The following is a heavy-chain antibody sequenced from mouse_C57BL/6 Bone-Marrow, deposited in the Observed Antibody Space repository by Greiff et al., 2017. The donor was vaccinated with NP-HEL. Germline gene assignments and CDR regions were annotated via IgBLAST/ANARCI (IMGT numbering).Heavy chain of an antibody. Sequence: VHVKQSGPELVKPGASVKMSCKASGYTFTDYNMHWVKQSHGKSLEWIGYINPNNGGTSYNQKFKGKATLTVNKSSSTAYMELCSLTSEDSAVYYCARGDYGSSFYWYFDVWGTGTTVTVSS. V-gene: IGHV1-22*01. CDR3: ARGDYGSSFYWYFDV. CDR1: GYTFTDYN. J-gene: IGHJ1*03. CDR2: INPNNGGT. D-gene: IGHD1-1*01.